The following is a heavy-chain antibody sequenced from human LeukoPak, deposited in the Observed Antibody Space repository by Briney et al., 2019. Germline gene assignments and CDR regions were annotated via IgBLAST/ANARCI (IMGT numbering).Heavy chain of an antibody. J-gene: IGHJ4*02. V-gene: IGHV4-39*01. Sequence: SETLSLTCTVSGGSISSSSYYWGWIRQPPGKGLEWIGSTYYSGSTYYNPSLKSRVTISVDTSKNQFSLQLNSVTPEDTAVYYCARVRYYDSSGSAIDYWGQGTLVTVSS. CDR3: ARVRYYDSSGSAIDY. CDR2: TYYSGST. D-gene: IGHD3-22*01. CDR1: GGSISSSSYY.